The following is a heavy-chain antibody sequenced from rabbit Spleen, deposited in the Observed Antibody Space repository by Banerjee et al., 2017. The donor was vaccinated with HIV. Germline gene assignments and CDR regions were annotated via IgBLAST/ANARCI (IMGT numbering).Heavy chain of an antibody. D-gene: IGHD1-1*01. CDR3: ARNYVNVLDP. J-gene: IGHJ6*02. V-gene: IGHV1S45*01. Sequence: QQQLEESGGGLVKPGGTLTLTCTASGFSFSGILYMCWVHQAPGKGLEWIACIDTGDGDTYFANWAKGRFTISKTSSTTVTLQMTSLTAADTATYFCARNYVNVLDPWGPGTLVTVS. CDR1: GFSFSGILY. CDR2: IDTGDGDT.